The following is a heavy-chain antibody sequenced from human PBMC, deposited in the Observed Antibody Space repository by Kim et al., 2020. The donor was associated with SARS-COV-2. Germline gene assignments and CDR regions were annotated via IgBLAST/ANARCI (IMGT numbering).Heavy chain of an antibody. Sequence: GESLKISCKGSGYSFTSYWISWVRQMPGKGLEWMGRIDPSDSYTNYSPSFQGHVTISADKSISTAYLQWSSLKASDTAMYYCARGYYYDSTQEDYWGQGTLVTVSS. D-gene: IGHD3-22*01. CDR1: GYSFTSYW. V-gene: IGHV5-10-1*01. J-gene: IGHJ4*02. CDR3: ARGYYYDSTQEDY. CDR2: IDPSDSYT.